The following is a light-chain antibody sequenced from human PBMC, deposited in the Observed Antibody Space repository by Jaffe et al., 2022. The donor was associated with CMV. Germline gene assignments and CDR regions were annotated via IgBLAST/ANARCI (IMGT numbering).Light chain of an antibody. CDR1: QSLVHSDGNTY. V-gene: IGKV2-30*02. Sequence: DVVMTQSPLSLSVTLGQPASISCRSSQSLVHSDGNTYLHWFQQRPGQSPRRLISKVSNRDSGVPDRFSGSGSGTDFTLKISSVEAEDVGVYYCMQGTHWPLDTFGQGTKLEIK. J-gene: IGKJ2*01. CDR2: KVS. CDR3: MQGTHWPLDT.